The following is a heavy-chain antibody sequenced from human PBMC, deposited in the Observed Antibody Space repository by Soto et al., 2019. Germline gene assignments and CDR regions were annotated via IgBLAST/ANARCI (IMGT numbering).Heavy chain of an antibody. J-gene: IGHJ4*02. V-gene: IGHV3-53*04. CDR1: GFTVSSNY. CDR3: ARGPAMVRGVVSKDQFDY. Sequence: GGSLRLSCAASGFTVSSNYMSWVRQAPGKGLEWVSVIYSGGSTYYADSVKGRFTISRHNSKNTLYLQMNSLRAEDTAVYYCARGPAMVRGVVSKDQFDYWGQGTLVTVSS. CDR2: IYSGGST. D-gene: IGHD3-10*01.